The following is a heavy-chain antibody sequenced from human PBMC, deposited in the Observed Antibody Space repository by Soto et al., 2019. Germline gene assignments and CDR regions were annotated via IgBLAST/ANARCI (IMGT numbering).Heavy chain of an antibody. J-gene: IGHJ5*02. CDR1: GVTCSSYG. Sequence: GGALRLSCADSGVTCSSYGMHWVRQAPGKGLEWVAVISYDGSNKYYADSVKGRFTISRDNSKNTLYLQMNSLRAEDTAVYYCAKDLTAVVRAAQANWFDPWGQGTLVTVSS. CDR3: AKDLTAVVRAAQANWFDP. V-gene: IGHV3-30*18. D-gene: IGHD2-2*01. CDR2: ISYDGSNK.